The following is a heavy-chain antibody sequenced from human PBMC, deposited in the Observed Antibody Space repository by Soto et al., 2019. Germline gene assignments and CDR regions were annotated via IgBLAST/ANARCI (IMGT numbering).Heavy chain of an antibody. J-gene: IGHJ5*02. D-gene: IGHD4-4*01. V-gene: IGHV4-30-4*01. Sequence: PSETLSLTCTVSGGSIRTVDHYWSWVRQPPGRGLEWLGYTHASDTTYYSPSLKSRLSMLIHTSRNQFSLNLNSVTAADTAVYFCVRYTASNRRFDAWGQGTLVTVSS. CDR1: GGSIRTVDHY. CDR2: THASDTT. CDR3: VRYTASNRRFDA.